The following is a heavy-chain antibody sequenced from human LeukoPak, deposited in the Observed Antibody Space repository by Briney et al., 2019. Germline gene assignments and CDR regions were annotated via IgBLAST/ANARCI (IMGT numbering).Heavy chain of an antibody. V-gene: IGHV1-8*01. CDR2: MNPNSGNT. D-gene: IGHD2-2*01. J-gene: IGHJ4*02. CDR1: GYTFTSYD. CDR3: ARAFEDIVVVPAANYY. Sequence: PAATVKVSCTASGYTFTSYDINWVRQATGQGLEWMGWMNPNSGNTGYAQKFQGRVTITRNTSISTAYMELSSLRSEDTAVYYCARAFEDIVVVPAANYYWGQGTLVTVSP.